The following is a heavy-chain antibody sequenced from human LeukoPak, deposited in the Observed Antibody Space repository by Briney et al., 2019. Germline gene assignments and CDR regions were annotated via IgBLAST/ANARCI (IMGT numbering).Heavy chain of an antibody. V-gene: IGHV5-51*01. D-gene: IGHD2-21*02. Sequence: GESLKISCKGSGYSFTSYWIGWVRQMPGKGLEWMGIIYPGDSDTRYSPSFQGQVTISADKSISTAYLQWSSLKASDTAMYYCARHAPHCGGDCYPYYFDYWGQGTLVTVSS. CDR1: GYSFTSYW. J-gene: IGHJ4*02. CDR2: IYPGDSDT. CDR3: ARHAPHCGGDCYPYYFDY.